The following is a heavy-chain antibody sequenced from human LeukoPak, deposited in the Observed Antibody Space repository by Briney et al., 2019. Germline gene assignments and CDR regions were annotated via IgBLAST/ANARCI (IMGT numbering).Heavy chain of an antibody. V-gene: IGHV1-18*01. Sequence: ASVKVSCKASGYTFTSYGISWVRQAPGQGLEWMGWISAYNDNTTNAQKLQGRVTMTIDTSTSTAYMELRSLRSDDTAVYYCATCSGGSCYPNWLDPWGQGTLVTVSS. CDR1: GYTFTSYG. J-gene: IGHJ5*02. CDR2: ISAYNDNT. D-gene: IGHD2-15*01. CDR3: ATCSGGSCYPNWLDP.